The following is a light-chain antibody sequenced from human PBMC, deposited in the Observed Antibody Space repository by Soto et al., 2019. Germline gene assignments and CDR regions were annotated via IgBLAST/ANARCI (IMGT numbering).Light chain of an antibody. CDR3: SSYADISTVV. CDR1: SSDVGGHNY. CDR2: NVD. Sequence: QSVLTQVASVSASPGQSITISCTGTSSDVGGHNYVSWYQQHPGNAPKLMIYNVDYRPSGVSNRFSGSKSGNTASLTISGLQADDEAYYYCSSYADISTVVFGGGTKLT. V-gene: IGLV2-14*03. J-gene: IGLJ2*01.